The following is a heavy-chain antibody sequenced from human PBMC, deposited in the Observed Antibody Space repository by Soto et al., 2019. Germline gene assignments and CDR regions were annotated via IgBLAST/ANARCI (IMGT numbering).Heavy chain of an antibody. D-gene: IGHD3-22*01. CDR2: VSGSGGST. CDR3: SIVADYYGSSSYLYYFDY. CDR1: GFTFSSYA. J-gene: IGHJ4*02. Sequence: GSLRLSCAASGFTFSSYAMSWVRQAPGKGLEWVSAVSGSGGSTYYADSVKARLTISRHNSKKTRYSQMNSWKAYATAAYVSSIVADYYGSSSYLYYFDYWGQESRFT. V-gene: IGHV3-23*01.